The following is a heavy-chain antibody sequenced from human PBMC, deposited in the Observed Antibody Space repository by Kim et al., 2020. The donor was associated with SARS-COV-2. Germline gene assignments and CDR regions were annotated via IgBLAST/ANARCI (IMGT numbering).Heavy chain of an antibody. CDR3: ARGHFYFYYGMDV. D-gene: IGHD2-21*02. V-gene: IGHV4-34*01. Sequence: YNPSLKSRVTISVDTSKNQFSLKLSSVTAADTAVYYCARGHFYFYYGMDVWGQGTTVTVSS. J-gene: IGHJ6*02.